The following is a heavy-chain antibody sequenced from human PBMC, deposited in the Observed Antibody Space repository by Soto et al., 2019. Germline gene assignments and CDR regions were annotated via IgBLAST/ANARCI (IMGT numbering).Heavy chain of an antibody. CDR1: GGSISSGDYY. J-gene: IGHJ4*02. Sequence: KPSETLSLTCTVSGGSISSGDYYWSWIRQPPGKGLEWIGYIYYSGSTYYNPSLKSRVTISVDTSKNQFSLKLSSVTAADTAVYYCASSYSSSWTQNFDYWGQGTLVTVSS. CDR2: IYYSGST. CDR3: ASSYSSSWTQNFDY. V-gene: IGHV4-30-4*01. D-gene: IGHD6-13*01.